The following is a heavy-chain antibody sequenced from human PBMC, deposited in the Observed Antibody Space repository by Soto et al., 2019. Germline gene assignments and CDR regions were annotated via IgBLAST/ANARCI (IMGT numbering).Heavy chain of an antibody. CDR3: ANHIVVVTAISNWFDP. CDR1: GGSISSSSYY. J-gene: IGHJ5*02. Sequence: LSLTCTVSGGSISSSSYYWGWIRQPPGKGPEWIGSIYYSGSTYYNPSLKSRVTISVDTSENQFSLKLSSVTAADTAVYYCANHIVVVTAISNWFDPWGQGTLVTVSS. CDR2: IYYSGST. V-gene: IGHV4-39*01. D-gene: IGHD2-21*02.